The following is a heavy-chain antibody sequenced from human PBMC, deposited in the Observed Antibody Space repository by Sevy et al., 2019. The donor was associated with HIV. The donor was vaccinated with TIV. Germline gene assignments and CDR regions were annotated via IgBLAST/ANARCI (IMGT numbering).Heavy chain of an antibody. V-gene: IGHV3-48*03. CDR3: ARDAPIAVWRWFDP. D-gene: IGHD3-16*01. CDR2: ISSSGSTI. J-gene: IGHJ5*02. Sequence: GGSLRLSCAASGFTFSSYEMNWVRQAPGKGLEWVSYISSSGSTIYYADSVKGRFTISRDNAKNSLYLQMNSLRAEDTAVYYCARDAPIAVWRWFDPWGQGTLVTVSS. CDR1: GFTFSSYE.